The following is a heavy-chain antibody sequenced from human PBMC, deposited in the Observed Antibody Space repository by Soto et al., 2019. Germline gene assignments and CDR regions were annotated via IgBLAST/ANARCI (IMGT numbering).Heavy chain of an antibody. D-gene: IGHD3-10*02. CDR1: GFTFRWFG. V-gene: IGHV3-30*18. CDR2: ILNEGSNE. Sequence: PGGSLRLSCARSGFTFRWFGMNWVRQAPGKGLEWVARILNEGSNEYYVDSVKDRFTISRDKSKNTLYLQMDSLRAEDTAVYYCAKGDVRVIIPSYFDYWGLGTLVTVSS. CDR3: AKGDVRVIIPSYFDY. J-gene: IGHJ4*02.